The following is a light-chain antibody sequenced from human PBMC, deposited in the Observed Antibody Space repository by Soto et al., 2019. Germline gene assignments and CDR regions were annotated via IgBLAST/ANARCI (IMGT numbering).Light chain of an antibody. CDR3: QQYGSSPYT. CDR1: QSVSSSS. V-gene: IGKV3-20*01. Sequence: EIVLTQSPGTLSLSPGERATLSCRASQSVSSSSLAWYQQKPGQAPRLLIYGASSRATGIPDRFSGGGSGTDFTLTISRLEPEDFAVFYCQQYGSSPYTFGQGTKLEIK. CDR2: GAS. J-gene: IGKJ2*01.